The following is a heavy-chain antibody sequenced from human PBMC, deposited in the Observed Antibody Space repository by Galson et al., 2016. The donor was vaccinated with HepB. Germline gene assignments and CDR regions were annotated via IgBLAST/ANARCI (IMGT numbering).Heavy chain of an antibody. CDR1: GYTFTAYS. D-gene: IGHD2-15*01. J-gene: IGHJ4*02. CDR2: INPNSGAT. V-gene: IGHV1-2*02. CDR3: ARSGRLQGIVVLVVTTTLSFDY. Sequence: SVKVSCKASGYTFTAYSLHWVRQAPGQGLEWIGWINPNSGATNYTQRFQGRVTITRDTSISTAYMGLSRLNSDDTAVYYCARSGRLQGIVVLVVTTTLSFDYWGQGALVTVSS.